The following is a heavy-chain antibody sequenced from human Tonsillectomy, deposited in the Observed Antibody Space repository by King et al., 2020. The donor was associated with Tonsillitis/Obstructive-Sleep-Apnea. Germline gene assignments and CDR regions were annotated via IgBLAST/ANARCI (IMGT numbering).Heavy chain of an antibody. CDR1: GFTFDDYA. D-gene: IGHD1-26*01. Sequence: DVQLVESGGGLVQPGRSLRLSCAASGFTFDDYAMHWVRQAPGKGLEWVAGIIWNSANIGYADSVKGRFTISRDNAKNSLYLQMNSLRAEDTALYYCAKDGERGAYYNFSFMDVWGKGTTVTVSS. V-gene: IGHV3-9*01. J-gene: IGHJ6*03. CDR2: IIWNSANI. CDR3: AKDGERGAYYNFSFMDV.